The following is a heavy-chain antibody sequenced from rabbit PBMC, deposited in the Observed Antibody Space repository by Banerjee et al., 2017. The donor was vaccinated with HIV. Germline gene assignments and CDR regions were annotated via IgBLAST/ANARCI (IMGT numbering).Heavy chain of an antibody. CDR2: IYAGKGST. D-gene: IGHD8-1*01. CDR3: AKDGGSNYDRAMDL. CDR1: GFDFSSYY. Sequence: QLKESGGGLVQPGGSLKLSCKASGFDFSSYYMSWVRQAPGKGLEWIGIIYAGKGSTDYASWVNGRFTISSDNAQNTVTLQMTSLTAADTATYFCAKDGGSNYDRAMDLWGPGTLVTVS. V-gene: IGHV1S7*01. J-gene: IGHJ6*01.